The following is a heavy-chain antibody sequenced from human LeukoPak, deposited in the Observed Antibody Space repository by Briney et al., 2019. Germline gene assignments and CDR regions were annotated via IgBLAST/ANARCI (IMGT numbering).Heavy chain of an antibody. V-gene: IGHV1-2*02. CDR2: INPNSGGT. CDR1: GYTFTGYY. Sequence: ASVKVSCKASGYTFTGYYIHWVRQAPGQGLEWMGWINPNSGGTNYAQKFQGRVTMTRDTSISTAYMELSSLRSEDTAVYYCASSFYDLLVYFDYWGQGTLVTVSS. J-gene: IGHJ4*02. D-gene: IGHD5/OR15-5a*01. CDR3: ASSFYDLLVYFDY.